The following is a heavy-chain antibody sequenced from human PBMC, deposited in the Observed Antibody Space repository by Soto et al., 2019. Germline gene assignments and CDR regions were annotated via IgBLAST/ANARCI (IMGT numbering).Heavy chain of an antibody. CDR2: IYYRGST. CDR1: GGSISSGDYY. Sequence: QVQLQESGPGLVKPLQTLALTCTVSGGSISSGDYYWSWIRQPPGKGLEWIGYIYYRGSTYYKPSLRSRVTISVDTSKNQFYLKLTSVTAADTAVYYCARGSYDSSGYYSSFFDYWGQGTRVTVSS. CDR3: ARGSYDSSGYYSSFFDY. V-gene: IGHV4-30-4*01. D-gene: IGHD3-22*01. J-gene: IGHJ4*02.